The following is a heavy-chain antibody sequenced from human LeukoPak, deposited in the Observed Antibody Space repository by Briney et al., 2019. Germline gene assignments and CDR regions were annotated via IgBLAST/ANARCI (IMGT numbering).Heavy chain of an antibody. Sequence: ASVKVSCKASGYTFTSYGISWVRQAPGQGLEWMGWISAYNGNTNYAQKLQGRVTMTTDTSTSTAYMELRSLRSDDTAVYYCARGLGRTAMVTRGGVRFDYWGQGTLVTVSS. V-gene: IGHV1-18*01. D-gene: IGHD5-18*01. CDR3: ARGLGRTAMVTRGGVRFDY. J-gene: IGHJ4*02. CDR2: ISAYNGNT. CDR1: GYTFTSYG.